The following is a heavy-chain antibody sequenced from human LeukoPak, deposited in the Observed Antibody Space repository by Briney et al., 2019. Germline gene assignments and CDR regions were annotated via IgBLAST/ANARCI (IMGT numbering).Heavy chain of an antibody. D-gene: IGHD6-19*01. J-gene: IGHJ4*02. CDR1: GFTFSSYG. CDR3: AKISGWYFPY. V-gene: IGHV3-30*02. CDR2: IRNDGSNK. Sequence: PGGSLRLSCAASGFTFSSYGMHWVRRAPGKGLEWVAFIRNDGSNKYYADSVKGRFTISRDNSKNTLYLQMNSLRAEDTAVYYCAKISGWYFPYWGQGTLVTVSS.